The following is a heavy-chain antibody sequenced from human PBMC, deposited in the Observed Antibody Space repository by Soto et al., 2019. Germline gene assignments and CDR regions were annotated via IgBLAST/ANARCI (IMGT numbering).Heavy chain of an antibody. CDR3: ARDRSNSPDFFDF. J-gene: IGHJ4*02. CDR1: DVSIISDDHY. D-gene: IGHD6-6*01. V-gene: IGHV4-30-4*01. Sequence: ALSHTCTVSDVSIISDDHYWTWIRQPPGKGLEWIGYIYYTGSTNYNPSLKSRVTISMDTSKNQFSLKVNSVTAADTAVYYCARDRSNSPDFFDFWGQGTLVTVSS. CDR2: IYYTGST.